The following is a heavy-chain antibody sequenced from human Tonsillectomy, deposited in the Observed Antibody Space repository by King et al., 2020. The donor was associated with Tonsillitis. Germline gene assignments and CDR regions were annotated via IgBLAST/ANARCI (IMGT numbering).Heavy chain of an antibody. CDR1: GGSISTYY. D-gene: IGHD3-16*02. CDR3: ARDGAYDYVWGSYHDAFDI. CDR2: IHYSGST. J-gene: IGHJ3*02. Sequence: QLQESGPGLVKPSETLSLTCTVSGGSISTYYWSWVRQPPGKGLEWIGYIHYSGSTNYNPSLKGGVTLSVDTSKNQFSLKLSSVTAADTAVYYCARDGAYDYVWGSYHDAFDIWGQGTMVTVSS. V-gene: IGHV4-59*01.